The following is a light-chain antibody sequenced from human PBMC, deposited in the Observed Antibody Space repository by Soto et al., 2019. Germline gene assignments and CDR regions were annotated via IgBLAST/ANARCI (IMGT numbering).Light chain of an antibody. V-gene: IGKV1-9*01. CDR3: QQLTSDPRGFT. CDR2: GAT. Sequence: DIQLTQSPSFLSASVGDRVTITCRASQGISGYLAWYQQKPGKAPKLLIYGATTLRSGVPSRFSGTGSGTEFTLTISSLPPEDFATYYCQQLTSDPRGFTFGPGTKVDIK. CDR1: QGISGY. J-gene: IGKJ3*01.